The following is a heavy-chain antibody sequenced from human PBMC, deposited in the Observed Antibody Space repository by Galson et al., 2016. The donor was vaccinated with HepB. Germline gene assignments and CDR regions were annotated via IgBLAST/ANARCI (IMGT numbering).Heavy chain of an antibody. J-gene: IGHJ3*02. CDR1: GFIFSNYW. CDR3: ARESPTTAGAFDI. D-gene: IGHD4-17*01. V-gene: IGHV3-74*01. CDR2: IHSDGSTT. Sequence: SLRLSCAASGFIFSNYWMHWVRQAPGKGLVWVSRIHSDGSTTCYADSVKGRFTVSRDNAKNTLYMQMNSLRAEDTAVYYCARESPTTAGAFDIWGQGTMVTVSS.